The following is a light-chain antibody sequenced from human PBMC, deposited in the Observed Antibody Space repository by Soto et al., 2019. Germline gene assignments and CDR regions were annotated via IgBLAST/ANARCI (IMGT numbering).Light chain of an antibody. V-gene: IGKV1-5*03. CDR3: QQYNSYSRT. CDR2: KAS. Sequence: DMQMTQSPSTLSASVGDRVTITCRASQSIITSLAWYQQKPGKAPKLLIYKASSLQSGVPSRFSGSGSGTEFTLTISSLQPDDFATYYCQQYNSYSRTFCQ. J-gene: IGKJ1*01. CDR1: QSIITS.